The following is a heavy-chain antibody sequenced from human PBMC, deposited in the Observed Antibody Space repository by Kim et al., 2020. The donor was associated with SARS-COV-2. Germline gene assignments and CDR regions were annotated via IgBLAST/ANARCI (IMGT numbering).Heavy chain of an antibody. D-gene: IGHD6-13*01. V-gene: IGHV3-21*01. J-gene: IGHJ4*02. Sequence: GGSLRLSCAASGFTFSSYSMNWVRQAPGKGLEWVSSISSSSSYIYYADSVKGRFTISRDNAKNSLYLQMNSLRAEDTAVYYCARDRAAAGPDYWGQGTLVTFSS. CDR3: ARDRAAAGPDY. CDR2: ISSSSSYI. CDR1: GFTFSSYS.